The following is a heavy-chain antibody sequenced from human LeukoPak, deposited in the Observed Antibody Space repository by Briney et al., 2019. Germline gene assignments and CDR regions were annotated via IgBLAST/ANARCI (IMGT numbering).Heavy chain of an antibody. Sequence: PGGSLRLSCAASGFTFSSYWMHWVHQAPGKGLVWVSRINSDGSSTSYADSVKGRFTISRDNAKNTLYLQMNSLRAEDTAVYYCAREGQWLVRYFDYWGQGTLVTVSS. CDR1: GFTFSSYW. D-gene: IGHD6-19*01. CDR3: AREGQWLVRYFDY. J-gene: IGHJ4*02. V-gene: IGHV3-74*01. CDR2: INSDGSST.